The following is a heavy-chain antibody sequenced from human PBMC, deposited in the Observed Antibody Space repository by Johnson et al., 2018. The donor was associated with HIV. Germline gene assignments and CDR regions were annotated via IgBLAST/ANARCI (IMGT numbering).Heavy chain of an antibody. V-gene: IGHV3-23*04. CDR3: ARDRGGGTEAGAFDI. D-gene: IGHD2-15*01. J-gene: IGHJ3*02. Sequence: VQLVESGGGLVQPGGSLRLSCAASGFTFSNYAMSWVRQAPGKGLEWVSVISGSGGSTYYADSVKGRFTVSRDNAKNSLYLQMNGLRAEETAGYYCARDRGGGTEAGAFDIWGQGTMVTVSS. CDR2: ISGSGGST. CDR1: GFTFSNYA.